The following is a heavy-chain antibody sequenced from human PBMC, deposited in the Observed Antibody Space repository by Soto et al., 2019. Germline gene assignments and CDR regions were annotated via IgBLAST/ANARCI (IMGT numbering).Heavy chain of an antibody. J-gene: IGHJ4*02. V-gene: IGHV4-4*02. Sequence: QVQLQESGPGLVKPSGTLSLTCAVSGGSISSSNWWSWVRQPPGKGLEWIGEISHSGNTNNNPSLKSRVTMAVDKSRNQFSLKLSSVTAADTAVYYCARRWGEGRVDYWGQGTLVTVSS. CDR1: GGSISSSNW. D-gene: IGHD3-10*01. CDR2: ISHSGNT. CDR3: ARRWGEGRVDY.